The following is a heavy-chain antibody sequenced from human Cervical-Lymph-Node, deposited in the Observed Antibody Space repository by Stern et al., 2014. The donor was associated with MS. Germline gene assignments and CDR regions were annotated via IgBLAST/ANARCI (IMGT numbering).Heavy chain of an antibody. CDR2: ISFDGSNI. CDR3: GRDYAGNSYGYNFFADS. D-gene: IGHD5-18*01. V-gene: IGHV3-30*04. Sequence: QVQLVDPGGGVSHLGSPLRLSFAASGFTFSNFTFTWARRAPAKGLGWGTPISFDGSNIYYADSVKGRFTISRDNSKNTLYLQMSGLTGDDTAIYYCGRDYAGNSYGYNFFADSWGQGTLVTVSS. CDR1: GFTFSNFT. J-gene: IGHJ4*02.